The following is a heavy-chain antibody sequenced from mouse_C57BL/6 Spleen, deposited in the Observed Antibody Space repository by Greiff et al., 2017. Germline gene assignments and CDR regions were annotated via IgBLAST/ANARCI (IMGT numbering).Heavy chain of an antibody. CDR2: INPGSGGT. J-gene: IGHJ2*01. D-gene: IGHD2-4*01. Sequence: VQVKQSGAELVRPGTSVKVSCKASGYAFTNYLIEWVKQRPGQGLEWIGVINPGSGGTNYNEKFKGKATLTADKSSSTAYMQLSSLTAEDSAVYFCAREGLRRDFDYWGQGTTLTVSS. V-gene: IGHV1-54*01. CDR3: AREGLRRDFDY. CDR1: GYAFTNYL.